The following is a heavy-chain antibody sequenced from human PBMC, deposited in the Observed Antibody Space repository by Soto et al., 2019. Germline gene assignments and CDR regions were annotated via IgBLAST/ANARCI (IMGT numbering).Heavy chain of an antibody. V-gene: IGHV1-2*02. CDR2: INPNSGGT. CDR3: AGGTDSSSWTPYYYYGMDV. CDR1: GYTFTGYY. D-gene: IGHD6-13*01. Sequence: VSCKASGYTFTGYYMHWVRQAPGQGLEWMGWINPNSGGTNYAQKFQGRVTMTRDTSISTAYMELSRLRSDDTAVYYCAGGTDSSSWTPYYYYGMDVWGQGTTVTVS. J-gene: IGHJ6*02.